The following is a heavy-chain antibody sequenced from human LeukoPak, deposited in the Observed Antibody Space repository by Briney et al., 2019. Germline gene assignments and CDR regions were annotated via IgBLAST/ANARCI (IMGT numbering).Heavy chain of an antibody. CDR1: GGTFSSYA. J-gene: IGHJ3*02. V-gene: IGHV1-69*05. CDR2: IIPIFGTA. D-gene: IGHD4-17*01. Sequence: GASVKVSCKASGGTFSSYAISWVRQAPGQGLEWMGGIIPIFGTANYAQKFQGRVTITTDESTSTAYMELSSLRSEDTAVYYCASRITTVTTWVAFDIWGQGTMVTVSS. CDR3: ASRITTVTTWVAFDI.